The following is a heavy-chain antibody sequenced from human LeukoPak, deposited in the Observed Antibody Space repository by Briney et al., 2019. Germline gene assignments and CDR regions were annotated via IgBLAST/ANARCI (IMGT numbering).Heavy chain of an antibody. CDR2: IVVGSGNT. Sequence: SVKVSCKASGFTFTSSAVQWVRQARGQRLEWIGWIVVGSGNTNYAQKFQGRVTITRDMSTSTAYMELSSLRSEDTAVYYCAASPDYYDSSGYSYYFDYWGQGTLVTVSS. V-gene: IGHV1-58*01. D-gene: IGHD3-22*01. CDR1: GFTFTSSA. J-gene: IGHJ4*02. CDR3: AASPDYYDSSGYSYYFDY.